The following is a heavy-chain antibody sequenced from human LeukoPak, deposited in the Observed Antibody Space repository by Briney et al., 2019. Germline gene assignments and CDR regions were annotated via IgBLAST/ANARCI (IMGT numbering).Heavy chain of an antibody. Sequence: GGSLRLSCAASGFTFSSYSMSWVRQAPGKGLEWVSSISSSSYIYCADSVKGRFTISRDNAKNSLYLQMNSLRAEDTAVYYCARDSRPFCGGDCDAFDIWGQGTMVTVSS. D-gene: IGHD2-21*02. CDR1: GFTFSSYS. CDR3: ARDSRPFCGGDCDAFDI. J-gene: IGHJ3*02. V-gene: IGHV3-21*01. CDR2: ISSSSYI.